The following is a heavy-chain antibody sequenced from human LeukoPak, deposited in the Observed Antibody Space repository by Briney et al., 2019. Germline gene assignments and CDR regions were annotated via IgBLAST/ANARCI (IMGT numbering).Heavy chain of an antibody. D-gene: IGHD2-2*01. CDR2: INHSGST. Sequence: PSETLSLTCAVYGGSFSGYYWSWIRQPPGKGLEWIGEINHSGSTNYNPSLKSRVTISVDTSKNQFSLKLSSVTAADTAVYYCATRYCSSTSCALSSDYWGQGTLVTVSS. CDR3: ATRYCSSTSCALSSDY. CDR1: GGSFSGYY. V-gene: IGHV4-34*01. J-gene: IGHJ4*02.